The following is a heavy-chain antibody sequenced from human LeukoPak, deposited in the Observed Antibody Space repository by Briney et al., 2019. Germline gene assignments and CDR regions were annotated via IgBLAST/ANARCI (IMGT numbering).Heavy chain of an antibody. Sequence: GGSLKLSCAASGFTFSSYEMNWVRQAPGKGLEWVSYISSSGSTIYYADSVKGRFTISRDNAKNSLYLQMNSLRAEDTAVYYCARSSLYSSGWSDYGAFDIWGQGTMVTVSS. D-gene: IGHD6-19*01. J-gene: IGHJ3*02. CDR3: ARSSLYSSGWSDYGAFDI. CDR2: ISSSGSTI. V-gene: IGHV3-48*03. CDR1: GFTFSSYE.